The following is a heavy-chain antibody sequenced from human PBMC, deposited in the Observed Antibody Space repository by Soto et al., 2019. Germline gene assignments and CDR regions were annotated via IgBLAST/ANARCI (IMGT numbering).Heavy chain of an antibody. CDR2: IIPIFGTA. CDR3: ARGNHRWLQLWYFDL. Sequence: QVQLVQSGAEVKKPGSSVTVSCKASGGTFSSYTISWVRQAPGQGLEWMGGIIPIFGTANYAQKFQGRVTITADESMSAGYVELSSLRSEDTAVYYCARGNHRWLQLWYFDLWGRGTLVTVSS. CDR1: GGTFSSYT. J-gene: IGHJ2*01. V-gene: IGHV1-69*12. D-gene: IGHD5-12*01.